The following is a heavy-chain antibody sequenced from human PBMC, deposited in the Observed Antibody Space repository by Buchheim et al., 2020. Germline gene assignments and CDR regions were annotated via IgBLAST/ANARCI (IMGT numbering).Heavy chain of an antibody. CDR1: GFSVSINY. CDR3: ARYGDSKFDY. Sequence: EVQLVESGGGLIQPGGSLRLSCAASGFSVSINYMTWVRQAPGKGLDWVSLIYSDGSAYYADSVKGRFTISRDNSKNMVNLQMNSLRAEDTAVYYCARYGDSKFDYWGQGTL. V-gene: IGHV3-53*01. J-gene: IGHJ4*02. CDR2: IYSDGSA. D-gene: IGHD4-17*01.